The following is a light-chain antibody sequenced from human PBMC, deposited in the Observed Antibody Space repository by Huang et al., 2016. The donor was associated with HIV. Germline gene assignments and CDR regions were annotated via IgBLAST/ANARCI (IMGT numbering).Light chain of an antibody. Sequence: DIQMTQSPSTLSASVGDRVTITCRASQSISSWLAWYQQKPGKAPNLLIYKASSLERGVPSRFSGGGSGTEFTLTISSLQPDDFATYYCQQYNSYSTFGQGTKVEIK. CDR3: QQYNSYST. J-gene: IGKJ1*01. CDR2: KAS. CDR1: QSISSW. V-gene: IGKV1-5*03.